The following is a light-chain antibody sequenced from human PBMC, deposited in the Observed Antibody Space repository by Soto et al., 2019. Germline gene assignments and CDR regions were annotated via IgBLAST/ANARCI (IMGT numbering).Light chain of an antibody. Sequence: TQSPSTLSASVGDRVTITCRASQSISSWLAWYQQKPGKAPKLLIYDASSLESGVPSRFSGSGSGTEFTLTISSLQPDDFATYYRQQYNSYWTFGQGPKVDIK. CDR1: QSISSW. J-gene: IGKJ1*01. CDR3: QQYNSYWT. CDR2: DAS. V-gene: IGKV1-5*01.